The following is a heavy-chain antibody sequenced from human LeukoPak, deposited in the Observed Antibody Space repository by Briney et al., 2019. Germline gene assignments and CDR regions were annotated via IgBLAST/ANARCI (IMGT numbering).Heavy chain of an antibody. J-gene: IGHJ4*02. CDR3: ARRDDYGDELDY. D-gene: IGHD4-17*01. CDR2: ISYDGSNK. V-gene: IGHV3-30*04. Sequence: GRSLRLSCAASGFTFSSYAMHWVRQAPGKGLEWVAVISYDGSNKYYADSVKGRFTTSRDNSKNTLYLQMNSLRAEDTAVYYCARRDDYGDELDYWGQGTLVTVSS. CDR1: GFTFSSYA.